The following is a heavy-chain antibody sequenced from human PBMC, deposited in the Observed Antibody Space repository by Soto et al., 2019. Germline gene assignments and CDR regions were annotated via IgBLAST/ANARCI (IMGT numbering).Heavy chain of an antibody. Sequence: GASVKVSCKASGYTFTNYAMQWVRQAPGQRLEWMGWINAGIGNTKYSQKFQGRVTITRDTSASTAYMELSSLTSEDTAIYYCARGIWTMTRGAYYFDNWGQGTLVTVSS. CDR3: ARGIWTMTRGAYYFDN. V-gene: IGHV1-3*01. CDR1: GYTFTNYA. CDR2: INAGIGNT. D-gene: IGHD3-10*01. J-gene: IGHJ4*02.